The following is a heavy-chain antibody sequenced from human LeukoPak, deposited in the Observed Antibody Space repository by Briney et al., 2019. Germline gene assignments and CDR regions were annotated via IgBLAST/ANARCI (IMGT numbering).Heavy chain of an antibody. V-gene: IGHV3-23*01. Sequence: GGSLRLSCAASGFTFRSYAMSWVRQAPGKGLEWVSATSGSGGSTYYADSVKGRFTISRDNSKNTLYLQMNSLRAEDTAVYYCAKDADYGGNAELDYWGQGTLVTVSS. D-gene: IGHD4-23*01. CDR3: AKDADYGGNAELDY. J-gene: IGHJ4*02. CDR2: TSGSGGST. CDR1: GFTFRSYA.